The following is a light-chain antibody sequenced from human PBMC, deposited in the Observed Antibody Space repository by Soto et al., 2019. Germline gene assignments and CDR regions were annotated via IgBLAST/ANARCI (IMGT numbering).Light chain of an antibody. V-gene: IGKV1-27*01. CDR1: QGINNY. J-gene: IGKJ1*01. CDR3: QEYNIPPWT. CDR2: AAS. Sequence: DIQMTQSPSSLSASVGDRATITCRASQGINNYLSCYHQKPGKVPKLLIYAASTMQSGVPSRFSGSGSETEFTLSISGLQAEDVANYYRQEYNIPPWTFGQGTKVEIK.